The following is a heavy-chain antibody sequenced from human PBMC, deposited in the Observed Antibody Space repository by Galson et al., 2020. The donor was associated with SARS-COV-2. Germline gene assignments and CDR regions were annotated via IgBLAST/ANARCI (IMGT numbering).Heavy chain of an antibody. CDR2: IYYSGST. V-gene: IGHV4-39*01. D-gene: IGHD6-19*01. Sequence: SETLSLTCTVSGGSISSSSYYWGWIRQPPGKGLEWIGSIYYSGSTYYNPSLKSRVTISVDTSKNQFSLKLSSVTAADTAVYYCARHLSGGSGWYVGWFDPWGQGTLVTVSS. J-gene: IGHJ5*02. CDR1: GGSISSSSYY. CDR3: ARHLSGGSGWYVGWFDP.